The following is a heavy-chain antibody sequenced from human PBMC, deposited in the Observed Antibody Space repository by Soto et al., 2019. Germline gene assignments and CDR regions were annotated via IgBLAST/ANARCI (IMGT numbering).Heavy chain of an antibody. CDR1: GFTFSDHY. CDR3: ARDIVVAYGMDV. D-gene: IGHD2-15*01. CDR2: TRNKANSYTT. V-gene: IGHV3-72*01. Sequence: GGSLRLSCAASGFTFSDHYMDWVRQAPGKGLEWVGRTRNKANSYTTEYAASVKGRFTISRDDSKNSPYLQMNSLKTEDTAVYYCARDIVVAYGMDVWGQGTTVTVSS. J-gene: IGHJ6*02.